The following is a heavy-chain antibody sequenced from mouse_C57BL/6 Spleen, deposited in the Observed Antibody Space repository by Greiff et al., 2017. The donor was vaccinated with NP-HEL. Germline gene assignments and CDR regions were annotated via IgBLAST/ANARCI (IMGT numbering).Heavy chain of an antibody. D-gene: IGHD2-1*01. Sequence: EVQLQESGPGLVKPSQSLSLTCSVTGYSITSGYYWNWIRQFPGNKLEWMGYISYDGSNNYNPSLKNRISITRDTSKNQFFLKLNSVTTEDTATYYCAREGLDYGNYVNYAMDYWGQGTSVTVSS. V-gene: IGHV3-6*01. CDR1: GYSITSGYY. CDR2: ISYDGSN. J-gene: IGHJ4*01. CDR3: AREGLDYGNYVNYAMDY.